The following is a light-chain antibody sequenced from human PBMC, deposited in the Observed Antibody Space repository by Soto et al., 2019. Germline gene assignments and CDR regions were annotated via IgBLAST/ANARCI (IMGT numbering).Light chain of an antibody. CDR1: SSDVGAYNY. J-gene: IGLJ1*01. CDR3: FSFTTDWTHV. V-gene: IGLV2-14*01. CDR2: EVS. Sequence: QSVLTQPASVSGSPGQSITISSTGTSSDVGAYNYVSWFQQHPGKAPTLIISEVSNRPSGVSNRFSGSKSGNAASLTISGLQAEDEADYFCFSFTTDWTHVFGTGTKVNVL.